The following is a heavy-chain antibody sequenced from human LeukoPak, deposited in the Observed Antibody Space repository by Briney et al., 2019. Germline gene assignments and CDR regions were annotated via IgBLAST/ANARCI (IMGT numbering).Heavy chain of an antibody. CDR1: GGTFSSYA. J-gene: IGHJ4*02. Sequence: SVKVSCKASGGTFSSYAISWVRQAPGQGLEWMGGIIPIFGTANYAQKFQGRVTITTDESTSTAYMELSSLRSEDTAVYYCAREAAYSSGWYLYWGQGTLVTVSS. D-gene: IGHD6-19*01. CDR2: IIPIFGTA. CDR3: AREAAYSSGWYLY. V-gene: IGHV1-69*05.